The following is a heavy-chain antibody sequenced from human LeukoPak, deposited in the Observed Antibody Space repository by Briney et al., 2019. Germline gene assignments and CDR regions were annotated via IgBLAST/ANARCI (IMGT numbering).Heavy chain of an antibody. CDR1: GFTFSSYA. CDR3: AKDLDTYNFGYPSI. CDR2: ISGSGGSP. J-gene: IGHJ4*02. V-gene: IGHV3-23*01. D-gene: IGHD5-18*01. Sequence: GGSLRLSCAASGFTFSSYAMTWVRQAPGKGLEWVSAISGSGGSPYYADSVKGRFTISRDNSKNTLYLQMNSLRAEDTAVYYCAKDLDTYNFGYPSIWGQGTLVTVSS.